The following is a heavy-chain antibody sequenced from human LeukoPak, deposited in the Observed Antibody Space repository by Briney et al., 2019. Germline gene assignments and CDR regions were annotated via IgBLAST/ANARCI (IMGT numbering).Heavy chain of an antibody. CDR2: ISGSGGST. CDR1: GFTFSSYA. V-gene: IGHV3-23*01. D-gene: IGHD2-2*01. CDR3: ARDWAVYQLLFLDY. J-gene: IGHJ4*02. Sequence: PGGSLRLSCAASGFTFSSYAMSWVRQAPGKGLEWVSAISGSGGSTYYADSVKGRFTISRDNSKNTLYLQMNSLRAEDTAVYYCARDWAVYQLLFLDYWGQGTLVTVSS.